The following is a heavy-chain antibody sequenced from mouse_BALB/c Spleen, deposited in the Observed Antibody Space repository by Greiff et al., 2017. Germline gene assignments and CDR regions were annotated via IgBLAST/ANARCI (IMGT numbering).Heavy chain of an antibody. CDR1: GDSITSGY. CDR3: ARTYYGNPRNAMDY. CDR2: ISYSGST. D-gene: IGHD2-10*01. Sequence: EVKLVESGPSLVKPSQTLSLTCSVTGDSITSGYWNWIRKFPGNKLEYMGYISYSGSTYYNPSLKSRISITRDTSKNQYYLQLNSVTTEDTATYYCARTYYGNPRNAMDYWGQGTSVTVSS. V-gene: IGHV3-8*02. J-gene: IGHJ4*01.